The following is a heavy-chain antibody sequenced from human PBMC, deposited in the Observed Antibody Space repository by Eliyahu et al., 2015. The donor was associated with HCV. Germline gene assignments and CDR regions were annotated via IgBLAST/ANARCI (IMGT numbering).Heavy chain of an antibody. J-gene: IGHJ6*02. D-gene: IGHD3-10*01. Sequence: QVQLVESGGGVVQPGGSLXLSCAXSGFTFSSYGXPWVXQAPGKGLEWVAFIQNDGSNEYYADSVKGRFTISRDNSKNTLYVQMNSLRGEDTAVYYCAKGQVRFREGMDVWGQGTTVTVSS. CDR2: IQNDGSNE. V-gene: IGHV3-30*02. CDR3: AKGQVRFREGMDV. CDR1: GFTFSSYG.